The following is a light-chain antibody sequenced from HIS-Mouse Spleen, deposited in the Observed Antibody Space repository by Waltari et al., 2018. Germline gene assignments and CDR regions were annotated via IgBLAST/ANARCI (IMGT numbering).Light chain of an antibody. CDR2: EGS. Sequence: QSALTQPASVSGSPGQSITISCTGTSSDVGSYNLVSWYQQHPGKATKLMIYEGSKRPSGVSNRCSGSKSGNTASLTIAGLQAEDEADYYCCSYAGSSTWVFGGGTKLTVL. V-gene: IGLV2-23*01. CDR3: CSYAGSSTWV. CDR1: SSDVGSYNL. J-gene: IGLJ3*02.